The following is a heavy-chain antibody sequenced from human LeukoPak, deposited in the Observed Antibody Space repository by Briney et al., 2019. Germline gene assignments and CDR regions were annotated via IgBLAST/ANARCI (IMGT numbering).Heavy chain of an antibody. Sequence: GRSLRLSCAASGFTFSSYGMHWVRQAPGKGLEWVAVIWYDGSNKYYADSVKGRFTISRDNSKNTLYLQMNSLRAEDTAVYYCASSRDYYDSSGSLRDYWGQGTLVTVSS. CDR2: IWYDGSNK. CDR1: GFTFSSYG. CDR3: ASSRDYYDSSGSLRDY. D-gene: IGHD3-22*01. J-gene: IGHJ4*02. V-gene: IGHV3-33*01.